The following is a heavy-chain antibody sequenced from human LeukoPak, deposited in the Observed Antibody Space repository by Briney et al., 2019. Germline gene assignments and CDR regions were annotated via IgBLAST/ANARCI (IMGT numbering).Heavy chain of an antibody. D-gene: IGHD5-24*01. J-gene: IGHJ3*02. CDR2: IYPGDSDT. CDR3: ARPNYDAFDI. Sequence: GESLKISCKGSGSIFTTYWIGWVRQLPGKGLEWMGIIYPGDSDTTYSPSFQGQVTISADKSISTAYLQWSSLKASDTAMYYCARPNYDAFDIWGQGTMVTVSS. CDR1: GSIFTTYW. V-gene: IGHV5-51*01.